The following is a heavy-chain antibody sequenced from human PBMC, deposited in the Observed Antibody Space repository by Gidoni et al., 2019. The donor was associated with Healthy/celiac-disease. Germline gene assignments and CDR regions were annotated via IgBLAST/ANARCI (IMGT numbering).Heavy chain of an antibody. Sequence: QVQLVQSGAAVKKPGASVKVSCKASGYTFTSYDINWVRQATGQGPEWMGWMNPNSGNTGYAQKFQGRVTMTRNTSISTAYMELSSLRSEDTAVYYGARGGYCSGGSCSYYGMDVWGQGTTVTVSS. CDR3: ARGGYCSGGSCSYYGMDV. J-gene: IGHJ6*02. D-gene: IGHD2-15*01. V-gene: IGHV1-8*01. CDR2: MNPNSGNT. CDR1: GYTFTSYD.